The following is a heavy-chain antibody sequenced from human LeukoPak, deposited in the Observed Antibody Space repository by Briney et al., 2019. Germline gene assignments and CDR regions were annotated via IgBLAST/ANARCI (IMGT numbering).Heavy chain of an antibody. CDR2: INVDGSET. V-gene: IGHV3-7*01. Sequence: AGGSLRLSCDGPGFTSRGYWMNWVGQPPGKGLEWVANINVDGSETYYVDSVEGRFTISRDNAKNLLYLQMNSLRAEDTAVYFCTRAGLHTKDAENWGQGTLVTVSS. J-gene: IGHJ4*02. D-gene: IGHD2-15*01. CDR1: GFTSRGYW. CDR3: TRAGLHTKDAEN.